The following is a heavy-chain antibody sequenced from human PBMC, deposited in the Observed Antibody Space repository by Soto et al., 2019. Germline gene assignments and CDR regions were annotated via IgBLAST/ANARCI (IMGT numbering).Heavy chain of an antibody. Sequence: ASVQDSCKASGYTSTLFYIHWVRHAPGPGLEWMGMINPNSESTTYAQSFQGRVTMTADTSTTTLYMELSSLRSEDTAVYYCARMPKFEVWFEPWGQGTLVTVSS. V-gene: IGHV1-46*03. D-gene: IGHD2-2*01. J-gene: IGHJ5*02. CDR2: INPNSEST. CDR3: ARMPKFEVWFEP. CDR1: GYTSTLFY.